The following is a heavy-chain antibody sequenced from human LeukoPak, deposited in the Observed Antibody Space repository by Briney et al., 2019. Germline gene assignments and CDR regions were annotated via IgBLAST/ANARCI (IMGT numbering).Heavy chain of an antibody. J-gene: IGHJ4*02. CDR1: GYTFTTYG. V-gene: IGHV1-18*01. Sequence: ASVKVSCKASGYTFTTYGLSWVRQAPGQGLEWLGWISTYDDNIKYAQSLQGRLTLTIDTSTSTAYMELRSLTSDDTAVYYCARETYSNIWTGTDYWGPGTLVTVSS. CDR2: ISTYDDNI. CDR3: ARETYSNIWTGTDY. D-gene: IGHD3-9*01.